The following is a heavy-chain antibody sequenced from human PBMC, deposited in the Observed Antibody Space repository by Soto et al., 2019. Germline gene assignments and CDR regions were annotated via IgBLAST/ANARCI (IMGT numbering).Heavy chain of an antibody. CDR3: SMVDVYVTPSPQDV. CDR2: INTYNGNT. Sequence: QVQLVQSGAEVKNPGASVKVSCKASGYTFTRYGIGWARQAPGQGLEWMGWINTYNGNTNYAQNVQGRVTLTTDTSTSTSYMELRSMRSNDKAIYYCSMVDVYVTPSPQDVWVQGTTVIVSS. CDR1: GYTFTRYG. V-gene: IGHV1-18*01. J-gene: IGHJ6*02. D-gene: IGHD3-16*01.